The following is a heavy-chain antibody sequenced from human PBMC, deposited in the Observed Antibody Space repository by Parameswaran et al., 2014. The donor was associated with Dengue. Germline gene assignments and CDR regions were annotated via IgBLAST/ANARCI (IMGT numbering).Heavy chain of an antibody. CDR1: GFTFSSYG. V-gene: IGHV3-33*01. J-gene: IGHJ3*02. Sequence: QAGGSLRLSCAASGFTFSSYGMHWVRQAPGKGLEWVAVIWYDGSNKYYADSVKGRFTISRDNSKNTLYLQMNSLRAEDTAVYYCARGPLLLLGSDAFDIWGQGTMVTVSS. D-gene: IGHD3-22*01. CDR2: IWYDGSNK. CDR3: ARGPLLLLGSDAFDI.